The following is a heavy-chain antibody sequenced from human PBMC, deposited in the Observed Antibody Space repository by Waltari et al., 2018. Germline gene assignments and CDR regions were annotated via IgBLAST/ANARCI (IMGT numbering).Heavy chain of an antibody. Sequence: QVQLVQSGAEVKKPVASVKVSCKASGYTFNSYDINWVRQAHGQGLEWMGWMNPNSGNTGYAQKFQGRVTMTRNTSISTAYMELSSLRSEDTAVYYCARAAAGSWGYYYGMDVWGQGTTVTVSS. V-gene: IGHV1-8*01. CDR3: ARAAAGSWGYYYGMDV. J-gene: IGHJ6*02. CDR2: MNPNSGNT. D-gene: IGHD6-13*01. CDR1: GYTFNSYD.